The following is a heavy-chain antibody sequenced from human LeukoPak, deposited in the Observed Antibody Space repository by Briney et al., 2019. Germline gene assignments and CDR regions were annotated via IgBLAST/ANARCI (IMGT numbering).Heavy chain of an antibody. D-gene: IGHD1-26*01. J-gene: IGHJ5*02. V-gene: IGHV1-24*01. Sequence: ASVKVSCKVSGYTLTELSMHWVRQAPGKGLEWMGGFDPEDGETIYAQKFQGRVTITRNTSISTAYMELSSLRSEDTAVYYCARPPIVGATDWFDPWGQGTLVTVSS. CDR3: ARPPIVGATDWFDP. CDR2: FDPEDGET. CDR1: GYTLTELS.